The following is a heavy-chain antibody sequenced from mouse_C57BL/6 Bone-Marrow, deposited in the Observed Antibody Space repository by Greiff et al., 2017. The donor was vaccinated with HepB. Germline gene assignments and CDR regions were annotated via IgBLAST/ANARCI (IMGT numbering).Heavy chain of an antibody. D-gene: IGHD2-3*01. J-gene: IGHJ4*01. CDR3: ASGGGYYLYAMDY. CDR2: IYPRSGNT. V-gene: IGHV1-81*01. Sequence: QVQLQQSGAELARPGASVKLSCKASGYTFTSYGISWVKQRTGQGLEWIGEIYPRSGNTYYNEKFKGKATLTADKSSSTAYMELRSLTSEDSAVYFCASGGGYYLYAMDYWGQGTSGTVAS. CDR1: GYTFTSYG.